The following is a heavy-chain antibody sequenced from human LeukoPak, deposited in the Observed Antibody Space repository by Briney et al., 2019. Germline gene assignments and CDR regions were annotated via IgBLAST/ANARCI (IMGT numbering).Heavy chain of an antibody. CDR2: INHSGST. D-gene: IGHD6-13*01. CDR3: ARCGAAAGFNP. J-gene: IGHJ5*02. V-gene: IGHV4-34*01. CDR1: GGSFSGYY. Sequence: SETLSLTCAVYGGSFSGYYWSWIRQPPGKGLEWMGEINHSGSTNYNPSLKSRVTISVDTSKNQFSLKLSSVTAADTAVYYYARCGAAAGFNPWGQGTLVTVSS.